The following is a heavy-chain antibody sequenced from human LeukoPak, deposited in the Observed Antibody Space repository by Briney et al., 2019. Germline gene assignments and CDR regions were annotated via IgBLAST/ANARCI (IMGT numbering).Heavy chain of an antibody. D-gene: IGHD6-6*01. CDR2: INPNSGGT. J-gene: IGHJ6*03. CDR1: GYTFTGYY. CDR3: ARSIAYSSSSDYYYYYYYMDV. V-gene: IGHV1-2*02. Sequence: ASVKVSCKASGYTFTGYYMHWVRQAPGQGLEWMGWINPNSGGTNYAQKFQGRVTMTRDTSISTAYMELSRLRSDDTAVYYCARSIAYSSSSDYYYYYYYMDVWGKGTTVTVSS.